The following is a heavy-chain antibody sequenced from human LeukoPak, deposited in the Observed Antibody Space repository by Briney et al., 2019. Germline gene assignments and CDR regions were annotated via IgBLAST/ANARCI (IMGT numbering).Heavy chain of an antibody. D-gene: IGHD4-23*01. V-gene: IGHV4-61*02. CDR2: IDSRGST. CDR3: ARGNGGNSEFDY. J-gene: IGHJ4*02. CDR1: GGSISSGSYY. Sequence: SETLSLTCTVSGGSISSGSYYWTWIRQPAGKGLEWIGRIDSRGSTYYNPSLRSRVTISLDTSKNQFSLKLSSVTAADTAVYYCARGNGGNSEFDYWGQGTLVTVSS.